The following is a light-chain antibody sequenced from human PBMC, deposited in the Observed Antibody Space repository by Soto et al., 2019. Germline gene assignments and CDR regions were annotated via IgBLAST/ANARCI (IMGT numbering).Light chain of an antibody. J-gene: IGLJ1*01. Sequence: QSVLTQPPSASGSPGQSVTISCTGTSSDVGGYNYVSWYQQHPGKAPKLMIYEVSKRPSGVPDRFSGSKSGNTASLTVSGLQAEAEADYYCSSYAGSNNYVFGHGTKVTV. CDR1: SSDVGGYNY. CDR3: SSYAGSNNYV. V-gene: IGLV2-8*01. CDR2: EVS.